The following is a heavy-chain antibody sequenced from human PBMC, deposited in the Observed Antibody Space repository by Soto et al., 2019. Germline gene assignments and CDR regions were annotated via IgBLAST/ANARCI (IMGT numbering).Heavy chain of an antibody. CDR2: ISAYNGNT. D-gene: IGHD3-3*01. CDR1: GYTFTSYG. J-gene: IGHJ6*02. V-gene: IGHV1-18*04. Sequence: ASLKVSCKASGYTFTSYGISWVRRAPGQGLEWMGWISAYNGNTNYAQKLQGRVTMTTDTSTSTAYMELRSLRSDDTAVYYCARLVGEDDFWSGYYLMPYYYGMDVWGQGTTVTVSS. CDR3: ARLVGEDDFWSGYYLMPYYYGMDV.